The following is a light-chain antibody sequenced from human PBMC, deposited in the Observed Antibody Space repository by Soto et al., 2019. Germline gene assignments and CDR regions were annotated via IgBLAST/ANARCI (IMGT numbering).Light chain of an antibody. Sequence: DIQVTQSPSTLSASVGDRVTIACRASQNINTWLAWYQQKPGKAPKLLIYKASNLESGVPSRFSGSGSGTEFTLTISSLQPDDFATYHCQQYENSWTFGQGTKVESK. V-gene: IGKV1-5*03. CDR1: QNINTW. CDR3: QQYENSWT. J-gene: IGKJ1*01. CDR2: KAS.